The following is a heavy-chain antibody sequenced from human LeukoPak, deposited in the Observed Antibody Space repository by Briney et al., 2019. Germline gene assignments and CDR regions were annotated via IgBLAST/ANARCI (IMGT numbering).Heavy chain of an antibody. CDR2: INPSGGST. CDR3: AQYSGYEDVDAFDI. D-gene: IGHD5-12*01. V-gene: IGHV1-46*01. Sequence: ASVKVSCKASGYTFPNYFMHWVRPAPGQGLEWMGIINPSGGSTSYAQKFQGRVTMTRDMSTSTVYMELSSLRSEDTAVYYCAQYSGYEDVDAFDIWGQGTMVTVSS. CDR1: GYTFPNYF. J-gene: IGHJ3*02.